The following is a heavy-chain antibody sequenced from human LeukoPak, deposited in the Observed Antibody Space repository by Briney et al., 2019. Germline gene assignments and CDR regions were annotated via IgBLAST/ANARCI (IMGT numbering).Heavy chain of an antibody. V-gene: IGHV4-39*02. D-gene: IGHD3-22*01. CDR2: IYYSGST. Sequence: SETLSLTCTVSGGSIRSGSHYGAWIRQPPGKGLEWICSIYYSGSTYYNPSLENRVTISIDTSKNHFSLKLSSLSAADTSVYYCAKRDDSGGNLVDLWGQGTLVTVS. CDR3: AKRDDSGGNLVDL. CDR1: GGSIRSGSHY. J-gene: IGHJ4*02.